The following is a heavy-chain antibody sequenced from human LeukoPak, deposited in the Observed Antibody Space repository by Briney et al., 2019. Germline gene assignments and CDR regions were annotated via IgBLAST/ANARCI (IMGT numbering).Heavy chain of an antibody. Sequence: SVKVSCKASGGTFISYAISWVRQAPGQGLEWMGGIIPIFGTANYAQKFQGRVTITADESTSTAYMELSSLRSEDTAVYYCARGDGYRALVVDWGQGTLVTVSS. J-gene: IGHJ4*02. CDR3: ARGDGYRALVVD. CDR1: GGTFISYA. D-gene: IGHD5-24*01. CDR2: IIPIFGTA. V-gene: IGHV1-69*01.